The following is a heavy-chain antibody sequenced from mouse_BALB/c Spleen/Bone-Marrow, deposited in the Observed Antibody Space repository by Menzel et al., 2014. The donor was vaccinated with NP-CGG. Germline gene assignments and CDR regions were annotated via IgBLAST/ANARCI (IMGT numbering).Heavy chain of an antibody. Sequence: EVQLQQSGPELVKPGASVKISCKASGYSFTGYFMNWVMQSHGKSLEWIGRINPYNGDTFYNRKFKGKAILTVDKSSSTAHMELRSLASEDSAVYYRARGDYRFDEGYFDCWGQGTSLTVSS. D-gene: IGHD2-14*01. J-gene: IGHJ2*02. CDR2: INPYNGDT. CDR3: ARGDYRFDEGYFDC. CDR1: GYSFTGYF. V-gene: IGHV1-20*02.